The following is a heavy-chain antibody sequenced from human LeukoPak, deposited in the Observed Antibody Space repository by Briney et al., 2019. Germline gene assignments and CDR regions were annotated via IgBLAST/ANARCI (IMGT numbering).Heavy chain of an antibody. Sequence: PGGSLRPSCAASGFTFSSYEMNWVRQAPGKGLEWVSYISSSGSTIYYADSVKGRFTISRDNAKNSLYLQMNSLRAEDTAVYYCARGEYSSSSIGYYYYYMDVWGKGTTVTISS. D-gene: IGHD6-13*01. V-gene: IGHV3-48*03. CDR1: GFTFSSYE. CDR2: ISSSGSTI. J-gene: IGHJ6*03. CDR3: ARGEYSSSSIGYYYYYMDV.